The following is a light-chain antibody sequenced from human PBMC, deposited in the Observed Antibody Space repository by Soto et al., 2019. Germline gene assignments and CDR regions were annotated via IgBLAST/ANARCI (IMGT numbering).Light chain of an antibody. CDR3: QQRTNWPPVT. CDR2: DAS. J-gene: IGKJ1*01. V-gene: IGKV3-11*01. Sequence: EIVLTHSPATLSLSPGERATLSCRFSQSVQPFLVWYQKRPGQAPRLLIHDASHRAAGIPARFSGSGFGTDFTLTISSLEPEDFAVYYCQQRTNWPPVTFGQGTKVDIK. CDR1: QSVQPF.